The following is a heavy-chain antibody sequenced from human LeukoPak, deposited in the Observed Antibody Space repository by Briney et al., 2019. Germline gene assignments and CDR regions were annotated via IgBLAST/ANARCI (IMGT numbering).Heavy chain of an antibody. J-gene: IGHJ2*01. Sequence: PGGSLRLSCAASGFTFSSYGMHWVRQAPGKGLVWVAVISYDGSNKYYADSVKGRFTISRDNSKNTLYLQMNSLRAEDTAVYYCAKDLCSTVVTPLCWYFDLWGRGTLVTVSS. CDR1: GFTFSSYG. CDR2: ISYDGSNK. V-gene: IGHV3-30*18. CDR3: AKDLCSTVVTPLCWYFDL. D-gene: IGHD4-23*01.